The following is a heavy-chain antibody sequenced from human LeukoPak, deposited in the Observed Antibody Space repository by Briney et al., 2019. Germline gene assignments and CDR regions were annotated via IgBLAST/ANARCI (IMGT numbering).Heavy chain of an antibody. CDR1: GFTFDDYT. D-gene: IGHD5-24*01. CDR2: ISWDGATT. J-gene: IGHJ4*02. CDR3: AKADHGGNGYNYDY. V-gene: IGHV3-43*01. Sequence: PGGSLRLSCGASGFTFDDYTMHWVRQAPGKGLEWVSVISWDGATTYYSGSVKGRFTISRDNSKNSLYLQMNSLKTEDTALYYCAKADHGGNGYNYDYWGRGTMVTVSS.